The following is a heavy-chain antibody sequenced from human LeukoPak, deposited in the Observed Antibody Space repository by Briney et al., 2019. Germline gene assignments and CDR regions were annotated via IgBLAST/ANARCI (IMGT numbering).Heavy chain of an antibody. CDR1: GGTVNTYF. CDR3: ARKHSPGYFDY. V-gene: IGHV4-59*08. D-gene: IGHD1-14*01. CDR2: INYSGST. Sequence: SETLSLTCTVSGGTVNTYFLTWIRQPPGKGLEWIGYINYSGSTNSNPSLKSRVAISVDTSKNQFSVKLSSVTAADTAVYYCARKHSPGYFDYWGQGTLVTVSS. J-gene: IGHJ4*02.